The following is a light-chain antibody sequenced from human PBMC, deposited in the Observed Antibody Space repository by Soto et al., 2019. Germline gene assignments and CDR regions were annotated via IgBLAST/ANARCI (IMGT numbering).Light chain of an antibody. J-gene: IGKJ5*01. V-gene: IGKV3-20*01. CDR1: LSVGNHF. Sequence: EIVLTQSPNTLSLSSGERATLPCRASLSVGNHFLSWYQKKPGQAHRLLNYATSSRATGISDMFSGSGSVTDFTLTISRLEHDDLAVYFCHHYGSSSSFGQGTRLDMK. CDR2: ATS. CDR3: HHYGSSSS.